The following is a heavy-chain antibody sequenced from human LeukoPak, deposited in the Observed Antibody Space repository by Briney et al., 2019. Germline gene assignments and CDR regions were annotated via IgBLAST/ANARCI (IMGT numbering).Heavy chain of an antibody. V-gene: IGHV4-59*08. Sequence: SETLSLTCTVSGGSIGTYYWSWIRQSPGKGQEWIGYIYVTGTRYNPYLQSRVTTSVDRSRNQFFLKMSSVTAADTAVYYCARHIGGGIEDMDVWGKGTKVIVSS. J-gene: IGHJ6*03. CDR2: IYVTGT. CDR1: GGSIGTYY. CDR3: ARHIGGGIEDMDV. D-gene: IGHD3-16*02.